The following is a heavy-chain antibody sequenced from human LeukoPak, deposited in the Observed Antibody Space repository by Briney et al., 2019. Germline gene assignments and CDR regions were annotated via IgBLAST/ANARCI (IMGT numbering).Heavy chain of an antibody. D-gene: IGHD3-3*01. CDR2: ISGSGGST. CDR3: AKGDFGVATGFDY. J-gene: IGHJ4*02. V-gene: IGHV3-23*01. CDR1: GFTFSSYS. Sequence: SGGSLRLPCAASGFTFSSYSMSWVRQAPGKGREWVSAISGSGGSTYYADSVKGRFTISRDNSKNTLYLQMNSLRAEDTAVYYCAKGDFGVATGFDYWGQGTLVTVSS.